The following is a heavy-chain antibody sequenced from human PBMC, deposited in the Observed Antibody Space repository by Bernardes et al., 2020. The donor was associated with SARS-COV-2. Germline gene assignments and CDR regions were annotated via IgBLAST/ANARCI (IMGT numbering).Heavy chain of an antibody. Sequence: GGSLRLSCAASGITVSTNYMSWVRQAPGKGLEWVSLIYAGGSTFYADSVKDRFTISRDNSKNMLYLQMNSLRVEDTAVYYCARDPYGDAYYYYYGLDVWGQGTTVTVSS. CDR1: GITVSTNY. J-gene: IGHJ6*02. D-gene: IGHD4-17*01. CDR2: IYAGGST. CDR3: ARDPYGDAYYYYYGLDV. V-gene: IGHV3-66*01.